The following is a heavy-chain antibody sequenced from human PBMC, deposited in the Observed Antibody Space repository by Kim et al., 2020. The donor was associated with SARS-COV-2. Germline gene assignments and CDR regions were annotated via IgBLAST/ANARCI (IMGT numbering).Heavy chain of an antibody. V-gene: IGHV3-23*01. CDR3: AKHRPGRVMAVAGPFDY. CDR1: GFTFSSYA. J-gene: IGHJ4*02. CDR2: ISGSGGST. Sequence: GGSLRLSCAASGFTFSSYAMSWVRQAPGKGLEWVSAISGSGGSTYYADSVKGRFTISRDNSKNTLYLQMNSLRAEDTAVYYCAKHRPGRVMAVAGPFDYWGQGTLVTVSS. D-gene: IGHD6-19*01.